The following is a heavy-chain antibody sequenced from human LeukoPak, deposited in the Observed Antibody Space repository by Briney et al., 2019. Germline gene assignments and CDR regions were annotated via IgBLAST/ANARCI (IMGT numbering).Heavy chain of an antibody. D-gene: IGHD6-19*01. CDR2: IIPILGIA. V-gene: IGHV1-69*04. J-gene: IGHJ4*02. CDR3: ARVSRGWGYY. Sequence: SVKVYCKASAGTSSRYAISRLRQAPGQGLEWMGRIIPILGIANYAQKFQGRVTITADKSTSTAYMELSSLRSEDTAVYYCARVSRGWGYYWGQGALVTVSS. CDR1: AGTSSRYA.